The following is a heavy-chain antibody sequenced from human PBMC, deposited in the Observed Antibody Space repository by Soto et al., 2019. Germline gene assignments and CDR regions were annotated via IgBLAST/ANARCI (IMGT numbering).Heavy chain of an antibody. CDR1: GGTFSSYA. Sequence: QVQLVQSGAEVKKPGSSVKVSCKASGGTFSSYATSWVRQAPGQGLEWMGGIIPIFGTANYAQKFQGRVTITADESTSTAYMELSSLRSEDTAVYYCARDKIEYSSSLGYYGMDVWGQGTTVTVSS. J-gene: IGHJ6*02. V-gene: IGHV1-69*01. CDR3: ARDKIEYSSSLGYYGMDV. D-gene: IGHD6-6*01. CDR2: IIPIFGTA.